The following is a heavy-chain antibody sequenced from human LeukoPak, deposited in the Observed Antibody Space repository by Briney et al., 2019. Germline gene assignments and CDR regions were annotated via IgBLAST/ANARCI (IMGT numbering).Heavy chain of an antibody. Sequence: PGGSLRLSCAASGFTFSDYYMNWIRQAPGKGLECISYISSSGNTTYYADSVKGRFTISRDNAKDSLHLQMKSLRVEDTGVYYCARDAGGRTQREGWFDPWGQGTLVTVSS. CDR3: ARDAGGRTQREGWFDP. D-gene: IGHD1-26*01. V-gene: IGHV3-11*04. J-gene: IGHJ5*02. CDR2: ISSSGNTT. CDR1: GFTFSDYY.